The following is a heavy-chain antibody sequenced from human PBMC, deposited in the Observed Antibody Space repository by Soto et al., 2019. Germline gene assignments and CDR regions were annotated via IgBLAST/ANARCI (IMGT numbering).Heavy chain of an antibody. CDR2: IYHNGNT. Sequence: QVQLQESGPGLVRPSGTLSLTCTVSGDSLNTDKWWSWVRQPPGKGLEWSGEIYHNGNTDYNPSLKSRVTMSVDTSKNQFSLKVTSVTAADTAIYYCARDVAMTGETDRFDYWGQGTLVTVSS. CDR3: ARDVAMTGETDRFDY. D-gene: IGHD3-10*01. J-gene: IGHJ4*02. V-gene: IGHV4-4*02. CDR1: GDSLNTDKW.